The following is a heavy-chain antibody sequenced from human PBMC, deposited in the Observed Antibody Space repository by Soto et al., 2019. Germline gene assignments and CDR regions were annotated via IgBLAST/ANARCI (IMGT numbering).Heavy chain of an antibody. D-gene: IGHD6-19*01. CDR1: GFTFSSYA. CDR3: AKGVPGIAVAGTGYFQH. J-gene: IGHJ1*01. CDR2: ISGSGDST. V-gene: IGHV3-23*01. Sequence: EVQLLESGGGLAQPGGSLRLSCAASGFTFSSYAMGWVRQAPGTGLEWVSGISGSGDSTCYADSVKGRFTISRDNSKNTLYLQMNSLRAEDTAVYYCAKGVPGIAVAGTGYFQHWGQGTLVTVSS.